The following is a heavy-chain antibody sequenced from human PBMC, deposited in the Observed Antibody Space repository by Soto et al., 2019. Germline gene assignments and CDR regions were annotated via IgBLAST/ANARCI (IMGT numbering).Heavy chain of an antibody. V-gene: IGHV3-48*02. CDR1: GSTFSTYS. D-gene: IGHD3-3*01. CDR3: ARLYYDYV. J-gene: IGHJ6*02. CDR2: ISYDSDSI. Sequence: PGGSLRLSCAASGSTFSTYSMNWVRQAPGKGLEWVAYISYDSDSIAYADPVRGRFTISRDDATNSLFLQMNSLRDEDTAICYCARLYYDYVWGQGATVTVSS.